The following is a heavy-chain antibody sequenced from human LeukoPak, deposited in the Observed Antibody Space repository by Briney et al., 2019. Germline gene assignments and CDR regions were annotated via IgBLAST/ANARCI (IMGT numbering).Heavy chain of an antibody. CDR1: GFTFGDYA. V-gene: IGHV3-49*04. Sequence: GGSLRLSCTASGFTFGDYAMTWVRQAPGKGLEWVGFIRSKIYGGTPEYAASVKGRFTISRDDSKGIAYLQMNSLKTEDTAVYYRTRDQTPYYWGQGTLVTVSS. CDR2: IRSKIYGGTP. CDR3: TRDQTPYY. J-gene: IGHJ4*02.